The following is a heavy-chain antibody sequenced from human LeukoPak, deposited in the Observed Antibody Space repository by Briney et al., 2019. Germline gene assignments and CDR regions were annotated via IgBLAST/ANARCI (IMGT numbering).Heavy chain of an antibody. J-gene: IGHJ4*02. D-gene: IGHD3-3*01. CDR1: GFTVSSNY. CDR2: IYSGGST. CDR3: ARTLRFLGSPSFDY. V-gene: IGHV3-53*01. Sequence: GGSLRLSCAASGFTVSSNYMSWVRQAPGKGLEWVSVIYSGGSTNYADSVKGRFTISRDNSKNTLYLQMNRLRAEDTAVYYCARTLRFLGSPSFDYWGQGTLVTVSS.